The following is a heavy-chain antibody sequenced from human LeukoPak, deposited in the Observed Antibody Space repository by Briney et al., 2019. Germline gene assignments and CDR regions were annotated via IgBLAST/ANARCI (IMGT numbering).Heavy chain of an antibody. J-gene: IGHJ4*02. V-gene: IGHV3-30*02. CDR1: GFTFSSNG. CDR2: IQYDGSKK. Sequence: GGSLRLSCVASGFTFSSNGMHWVRQAPGKGLEWVTFIQYDGSKKYYADSVKGRFTISRDNSKNTLYLQMNSLRAEDTAVYYCAKRGAYSPPYWGQGTLVTVSS. D-gene: IGHD5-18*01. CDR3: AKRGAYSPPY.